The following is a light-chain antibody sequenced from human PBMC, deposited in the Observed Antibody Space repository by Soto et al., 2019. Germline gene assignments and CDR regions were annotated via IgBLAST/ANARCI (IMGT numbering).Light chain of an antibody. CDR1: QSVSNNY. Sequence: EIVLTQSPGPLSLSPGESATLSCRSSQSVSNNYLAWYHQKPGQAPRLLIYGASSRATGIPDRFSATGSETDAPLTINRLEPEEFAGYYCQQYENSPITSGQGTDWRL. CDR2: GAS. J-gene: IGKJ5*01. CDR3: QQYENSPIT. V-gene: IGKV3-20*01.